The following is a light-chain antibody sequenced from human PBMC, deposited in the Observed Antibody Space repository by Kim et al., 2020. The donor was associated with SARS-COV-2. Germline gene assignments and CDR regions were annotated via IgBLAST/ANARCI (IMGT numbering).Light chain of an antibody. CDR1: ESISSW. CDR2: KAS. J-gene: IGKJ1*01. V-gene: IGKV1-5*03. CDR3: QQYYSFWT. Sequence: SVGDRVTITCRASESISSWLAWYQQTPGKAPQLLIYKASSLDNGVPSRFSGSGSGTEFTLTISSLQPDDFATYYCQQYYSFWTFGQGTKVDIK.